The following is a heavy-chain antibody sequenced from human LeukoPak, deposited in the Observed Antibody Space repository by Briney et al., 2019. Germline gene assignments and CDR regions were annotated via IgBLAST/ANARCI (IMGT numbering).Heavy chain of an antibody. V-gene: IGHV3-23*01. D-gene: IGHD3-10*01. J-gene: IGHJ4*02. CDR2: IRDSAGVT. CDR1: GITLSNYG. CDR3: AKRGVVIRVILVGFHKAAYYFDS. Sequence: GGSLRLSCAVSGITLSNYGMSWVRQAPGKGLEWVAGIRDSAGVTNYADSVRGRFTISRDNPKNTLYLQMNSLRPEDTAVYFCAKRGVVIRVILVGFHKAAYYFDSWGQGALVTVSS.